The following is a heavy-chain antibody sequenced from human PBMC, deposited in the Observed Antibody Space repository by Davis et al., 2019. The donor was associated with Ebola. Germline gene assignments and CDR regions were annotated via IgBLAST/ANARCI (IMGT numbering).Heavy chain of an antibody. CDR2: IYWNDDK. CDR3: GHRRETDVSSGWDAGTFDY. CDR1: GFSLSTSGVG. D-gene: IGHD6-19*01. Sequence: SGPTLVKPTQTLTLTCTFSGFSLSTSGVGVGWIRQPPGKALEWLALIYWNDDKRYSPSLKSRLTITKDTSRNQVVLLMTNMDPVDTGIYYCGHRRETDVSSGWDAGTFDYWGQGTPVTVFS. J-gene: IGHJ4*02. V-gene: IGHV2-5*01.